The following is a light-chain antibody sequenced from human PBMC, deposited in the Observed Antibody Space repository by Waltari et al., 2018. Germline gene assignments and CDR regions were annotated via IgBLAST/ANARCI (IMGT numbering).Light chain of an antibody. CDR2: GAS. V-gene: IGKV3-20*01. Sequence: EIVLTQSPGTLSLSPGERVTLSCRARQSVGRSLAWDQQKHGQAPRLLIYGASSRATGIPDRFSGSGSGTDFSLTISRLAPDDLAVYYCQHYVRLPVTFGQGTKVEI. CDR3: QHYVRLPVT. J-gene: IGKJ1*01. CDR1: QSVGRS.